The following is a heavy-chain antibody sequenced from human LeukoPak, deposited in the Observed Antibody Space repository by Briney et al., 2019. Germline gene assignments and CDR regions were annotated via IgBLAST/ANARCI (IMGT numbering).Heavy chain of an antibody. D-gene: IGHD3-22*01. CDR2: IYHSGST. V-gene: IGHV4-38-2*02. CDR1: GYSISSGYY. Sequence: SETLSLTCTVSGYSISSGYYWGWIRQPPGKGLEWIGSIYHSGSTYYNPSLKSRVTISVDTSKNQFSLKLSSVTAADTAVYYCARAPNNYDSSGYVDYWGQGTLVTVSS. CDR3: ARAPNNYDSSGYVDY. J-gene: IGHJ4*02.